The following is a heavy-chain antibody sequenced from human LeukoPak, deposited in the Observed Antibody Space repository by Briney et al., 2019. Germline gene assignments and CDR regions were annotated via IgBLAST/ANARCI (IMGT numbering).Heavy chain of an antibody. CDR1: GGSISTFY. V-gene: IGHV4-59*01. Sequence: SETLSLTCTVSGGSISTFYWTWIRQPPGKGLEWIGCVYYSGSTKYNPSLESRVTISVDASKNHFSLKLSSVTAADTAVYYCARGGYYYMDVWGKGTTVTVSS. J-gene: IGHJ6*03. CDR2: VYYSGST. CDR3: ARGGYYYMDV.